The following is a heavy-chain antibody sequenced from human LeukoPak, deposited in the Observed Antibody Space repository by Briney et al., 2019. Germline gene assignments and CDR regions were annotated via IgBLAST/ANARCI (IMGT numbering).Heavy chain of an antibody. V-gene: IGHV4-4*07. Sequence: KTSETLSLTCTVSGGSISSYFWSWMRQPAGKGLEWIGRIYDSGTTTYNPSLRSRVTTSVDTSKDQLYLNLRYVTAADTAVYYCARKDGDYWGQGTLVTVSS. J-gene: IGHJ4*02. CDR3: ARKDGDY. CDR2: IYDSGTT. CDR1: GGSISSYF.